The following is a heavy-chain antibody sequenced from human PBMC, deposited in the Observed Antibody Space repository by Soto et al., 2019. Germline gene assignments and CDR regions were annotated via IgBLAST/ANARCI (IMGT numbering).Heavy chain of an antibody. Sequence: QVQLVQSGAEVKKPGASVKVSCKASGYTFTNYDVNWVRQAARQGLEWMGWMNPNSGNTDYAQKFRDRVAMTRNTSIDTAYMELSSLTSEDTAVYYCASQGVDFWRVGHYYGLGVWGQGTAVTVAS. CDR2: MNPNSGNT. J-gene: IGHJ6*02. D-gene: IGHD3-3*01. V-gene: IGHV1-8*01. CDR1: GYTFTNYD. CDR3: ASQGVDFWRVGHYYGLGV.